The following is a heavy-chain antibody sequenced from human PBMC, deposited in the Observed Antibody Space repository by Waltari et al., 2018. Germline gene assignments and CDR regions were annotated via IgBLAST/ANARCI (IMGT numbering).Heavy chain of an antibody. D-gene: IGHD3-16*01. CDR3: ASSSWGPRGREYYYYGMDV. V-gene: IGHV1-69*01. Sequence: QVQLVQSGAEVKKPGSSVKVSCKASGGTFSSYAISWVRQAPGQGIEWMGGIIPIFGTANYAQKFQGRVTITADESTSTAYMELSSLRSEDTAVYYCASSSWGPRGREYYYYGMDVWGQGTTVTVSS. CDR2: IIPIFGTA. CDR1: GGTFSSYA. J-gene: IGHJ6*02.